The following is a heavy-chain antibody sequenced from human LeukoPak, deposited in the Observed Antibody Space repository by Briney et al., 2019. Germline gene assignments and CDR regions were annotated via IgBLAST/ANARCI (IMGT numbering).Heavy chain of an antibody. J-gene: IGHJ3*02. V-gene: IGHV4-59*01. Sequence: SETLSLTCTVSGGSISSYYWSWIRQPPGKGLEWIGYIYYSGSTNYNPSLKSRVTISVDTSKNQFSLKLSSVTAADTAVYYCARIRSGHYDACDIWGQGTMVTVSS. CDR2: IYYSGST. CDR3: ARIRSGHYDACDI. CDR1: GGSISSYY. D-gene: IGHD3-22*01.